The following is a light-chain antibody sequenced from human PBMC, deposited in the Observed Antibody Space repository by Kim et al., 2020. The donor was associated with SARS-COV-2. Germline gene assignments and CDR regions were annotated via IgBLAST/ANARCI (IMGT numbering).Light chain of an antibody. CDR3: QQGYSSPQIT. CDR2: AAS. J-gene: IGKJ5*01. Sequence: SVGDRVIITCRASQSISSHLNWYQQKPGKAPKHLIYAASSLQSGVPSRFTGSGSGTEFTLTIRTLQPEDSATYYCQQGYSSPQITFGQGTRLEIK. CDR1: QSISSH. V-gene: IGKV1-39*01.